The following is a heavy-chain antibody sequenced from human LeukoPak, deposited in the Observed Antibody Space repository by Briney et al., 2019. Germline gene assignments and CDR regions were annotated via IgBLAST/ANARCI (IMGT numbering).Heavy chain of an antibody. V-gene: IGHV4-34*01. CDR1: GVSFSGYY. J-gene: IGHJ4*02. CDR2: INHSGST. D-gene: IGHD3-22*01. Sequence: SETLSLTCAVYGVSFSGYYWSWIRQPPGKGLEWIGEINHSGSTNYNPSLKSRVTISVDTSKNQFSLKLSSVTAADTAVYYCARVGTMIVVGLVDYWGQGTLVTVSS. CDR3: ARVGTMIVVGLVDY.